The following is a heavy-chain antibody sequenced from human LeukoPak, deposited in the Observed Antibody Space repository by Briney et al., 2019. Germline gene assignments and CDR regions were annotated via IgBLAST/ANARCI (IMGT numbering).Heavy chain of an antibody. CDR3: ARRRLFLAHAFDI. V-gene: IGHV4-34*01. CDR1: DGSFSGYY. Sequence: SETLSLTCAVYDGSFSGYYWSWIRQPPGKGLEWIGEINHSGSTYYNPSLNSRVTISVDTSKNQFSLQLNSVTAADTAVYYCARRRLFLAHAFDIRGQGTMVTVSS. J-gene: IGHJ3*02. CDR2: INHSGST. D-gene: IGHD2-21*02.